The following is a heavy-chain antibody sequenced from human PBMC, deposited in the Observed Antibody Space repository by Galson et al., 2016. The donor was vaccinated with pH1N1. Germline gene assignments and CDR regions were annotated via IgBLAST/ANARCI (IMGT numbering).Heavy chain of an antibody. J-gene: IGHJ5*02. CDR1: GFTFSDVW. V-gene: IGHV3-15*01. Sequence: SLRLSCAASGFTFSDVWMNWVRQAPGKGLEWVGRIKGKIDGGKPDYAAPVKGRFTISRDDSKNTLYLQMNSLKTEDTAVYYCILLIQGFFDPWGQGTLVTVSS. D-gene: IGHD2-8*01. CDR2: IKGKIDGGKP. CDR3: ILLIQGFFDP.